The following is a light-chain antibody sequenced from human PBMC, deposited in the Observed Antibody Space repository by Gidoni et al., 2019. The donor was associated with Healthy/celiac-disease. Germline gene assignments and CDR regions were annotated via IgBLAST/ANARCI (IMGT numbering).Light chain of an antibody. CDR2: DAS. J-gene: IGKJ1*01. CDR3: QQYNSYPWT. Sequence: IQLTQSPSTLSASVGDRVTITCRASQSISSWLAWYQQKPGKAPKLLIYDASSLESGVPSRFSGSGSGTEFTLTISSLQPDDFATYYCQQYNSYPWTFXXXTKVEIK. CDR1: QSISSW. V-gene: IGKV1-5*01.